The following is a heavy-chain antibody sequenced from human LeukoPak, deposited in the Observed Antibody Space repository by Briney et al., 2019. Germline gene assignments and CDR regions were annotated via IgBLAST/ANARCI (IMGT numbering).Heavy chain of an antibody. CDR2: ISHDGTT. CDR3: TRENRPFCPFAY. CDR1: GGPIDITNY. J-gene: IGHJ4*02. D-gene: IGHD2/OR15-2a*01. Sequence: SETLSLTCGVSGGPIDITNYWSWVRQAPGKGLEWIGEISHDGTTNYNPSLRSRVAMSMDRANNQFSLTLTSVTAADTAVYYCTRENRPFCPFAYWGQGVLVTVSS. V-gene: IGHV4-4*02.